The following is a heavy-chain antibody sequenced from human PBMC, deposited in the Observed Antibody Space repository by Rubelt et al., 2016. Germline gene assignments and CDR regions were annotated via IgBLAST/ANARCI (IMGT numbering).Heavy chain of an antibody. CDR3: ARDIYSGSYYGY. CDR1: GYTFTTSA. CDR2: INAGNGNT. Sequence: QVQLVQSGAEVKKPGASVKVSCKASGYTFTTSAMHWVRQAPGQRLERMGWINAGNGNTKYSKKFPGVVTITSDTAASTAYMELSSLRSEDTAVYYCARDIYSGSYYGYWGQGTLVTVSS. J-gene: IGHJ4*02. D-gene: IGHD1-26*01. V-gene: IGHV1-3*01.